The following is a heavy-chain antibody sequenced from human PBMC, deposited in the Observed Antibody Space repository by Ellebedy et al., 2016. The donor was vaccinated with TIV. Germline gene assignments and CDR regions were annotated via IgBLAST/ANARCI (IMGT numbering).Heavy chain of an antibody. J-gene: IGHJ6*02. CDR1: GYTFTSYY. D-gene: IGHD3-22*01. CDR2: INPSGGST. V-gene: IGHV1-46*01. Sequence: AASVKVSCKASGYTFTSYYMHWVRQAPGQGLEWMGIINPSGGSTSYAQKFQGRVTMTRDTSTSTVYMELSSLRSEDTAVYYCARSSDSSGYYEYYYYGMDVWGQGTTVTVSS. CDR3: ARSSDSSGYYEYYYYGMDV.